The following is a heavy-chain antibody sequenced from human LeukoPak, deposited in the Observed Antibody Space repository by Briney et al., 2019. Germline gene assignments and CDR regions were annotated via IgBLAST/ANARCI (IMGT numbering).Heavy chain of an antibody. CDR1: GYTFISYG. Sequence: GASVKVSCKASGYTFISYGISWVRQAPGQGLEWMGWISSHNGYTKYAQKFQGRVTMTTDTSMSTAYMELGSLRSDDTAVYYCRRRGPVGGVNWFAPGGQGPLVTVSS. D-gene: IGHD1-26*01. V-gene: IGHV1-18*01. CDR3: RRRGPVGGVNWFAP. CDR2: ISSHNGYT. J-gene: IGHJ5*02.